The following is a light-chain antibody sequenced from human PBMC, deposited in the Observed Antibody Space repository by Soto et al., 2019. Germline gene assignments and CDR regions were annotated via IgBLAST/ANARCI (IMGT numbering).Light chain of an antibody. J-gene: IGKJ2*01. CDR3: QQYYSIPFT. CDR2: GAS. V-gene: IGKV4-1*01. CDR1: QTVLYNSNNKNH. Sequence: DFVMTQAPDSLAVSLGERATINCKSSQTVLYNSNNKNHLGWLQQKPGHPPKLLIYGASTRASGVPDRFSGSGSGTDFTLTISSLQAEDVAVYYCQQYYSIPFTFGQGTKVDIK.